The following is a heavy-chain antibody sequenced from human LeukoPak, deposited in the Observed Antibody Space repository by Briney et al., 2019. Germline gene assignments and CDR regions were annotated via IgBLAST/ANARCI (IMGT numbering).Heavy chain of an antibody. CDR2: IYYSGST. V-gene: IGHV4-30-4*01. CDR1: GGSISSGDYY. D-gene: IGHD2-2*01. J-gene: IGHJ4*02. CDR3: ARAKVDVVVPAAMYYFDY. Sequence: TSETLSLTCTVSGGSISSGDYYWSWIRQPPGKGLEWIGYIYYSGSTYYNPSLKSRVTISVDTSKNQFSLKLSSVTAADTAVYYCARAKVDVVVPAAMYYFDYRGQGTLVTVSS.